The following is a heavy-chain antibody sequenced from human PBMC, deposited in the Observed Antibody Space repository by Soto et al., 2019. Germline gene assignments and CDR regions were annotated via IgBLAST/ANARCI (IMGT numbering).Heavy chain of an antibody. V-gene: IGHV3-23*01. CDR1: GFTFSSYS. D-gene: IGHD6-19*01. J-gene: IGHJ3*01. Sequence: GGSLRLSCAASGFTFSSYSISWVRQAPWKGLEWVSAISGSGGSTYYADSVKGRFTISRDNSKNTLYLQMNSLRAEDTAVYYCARVVMDSIAVAAPGAFDVWGQGTMVTVSS. CDR3: ARVVMDSIAVAAPGAFDV. CDR2: ISGSGGST.